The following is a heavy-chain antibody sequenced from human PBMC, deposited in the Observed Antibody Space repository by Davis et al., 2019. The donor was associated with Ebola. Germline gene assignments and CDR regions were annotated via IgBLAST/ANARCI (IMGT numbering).Heavy chain of an antibody. D-gene: IGHD3-10*01. CDR2: ISYDGSNK. J-gene: IGHJ6*04. CDR3: AKDYGWFGELSSPFYYYGMDV. CDR1: GFTFSSYG. V-gene: IGHV3-30*18. Sequence: GGSLRLSCAASGFTFSSYGMHWVRQAPGKGLEWVAVISYDGSNKYYADSVKGRFTISRDNSKNTLYLQMNSLGAEDTAVYYCAKDYGWFGELSSPFYYYGMDVWGKGTTVTVSS.